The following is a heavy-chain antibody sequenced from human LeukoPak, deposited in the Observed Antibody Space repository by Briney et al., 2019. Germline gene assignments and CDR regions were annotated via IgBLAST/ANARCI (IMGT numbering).Heavy chain of an antibody. V-gene: IGHV3-48*04. Sequence: GGSLRLSCAASGFTFSTYNMNWVRQAPGKGLEWVSYISSSSSTIYYADSVKGRITISRDNAKNSLYLQMNSLRAEDTAVYYCAREGPPGYYYMDVWGKGTTVTVSS. CDR1: GFTFSTYN. CDR3: AREGPPGYYYMDV. J-gene: IGHJ6*03. CDR2: ISSSSSTI.